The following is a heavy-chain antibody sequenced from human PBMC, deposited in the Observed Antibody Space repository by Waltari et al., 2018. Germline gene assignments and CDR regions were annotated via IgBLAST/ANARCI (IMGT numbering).Heavy chain of an antibody. Sequence: EVQLVQSGAEVKKPGESLKISCPGSGYSFTTNWIDWVRQVPGKGLEWMGIFYPGDSDTRYSPSFQGQVTISADKSISTAYLQWSSLKASDTAMYYCARHRGSPGYYYGMDVWGQGTMVTVSS. J-gene: IGHJ6*02. CDR1: GYSFTTNW. CDR2: FYPGDSDT. CDR3: ARHRGSPGYYYGMDV. V-gene: IGHV5-51*01. D-gene: IGHD1-26*01.